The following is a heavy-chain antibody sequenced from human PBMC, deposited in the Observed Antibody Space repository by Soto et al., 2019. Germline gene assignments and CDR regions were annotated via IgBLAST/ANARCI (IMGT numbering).Heavy chain of an antibody. CDR1: GYSFTSYW. J-gene: IGHJ5*02. D-gene: IGHD3-9*01. CDR3: ARLGITIFFEVSGTLGGWFDP. V-gene: IGHV5-51*01. Sequence: GESLKISCKGSGYSFTSYWIGWVRQMPGKGLEWMGIIYPGDSDTRYSPSFQGQVTISADKSISTAYLQWSSLKASDTAMYYCARLGITIFFEVSGTLGGWFDPWSQGTLVTVSS. CDR2: IYPGDSDT.